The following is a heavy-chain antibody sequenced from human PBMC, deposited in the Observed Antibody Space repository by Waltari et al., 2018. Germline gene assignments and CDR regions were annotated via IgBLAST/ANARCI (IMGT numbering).Heavy chain of an antibody. D-gene: IGHD3-10*01. V-gene: IGHV3-53*01. CDR1: SFNVSSYH. J-gene: IGHJ6*02. CDR3: ARGNTKYGMDV. CDR2: LYHAGNT. Sequence: EVQLVESGGHLIQPGGSLRLSCAASSFNVSSYHMNWVRQAPGKGLDWVSILYHAGNTYYADSVKGRFTFSRDNSKNTLYLQMNSLRAEDTAVYYCARGNTKYGMDVWGQGTTVTVSS.